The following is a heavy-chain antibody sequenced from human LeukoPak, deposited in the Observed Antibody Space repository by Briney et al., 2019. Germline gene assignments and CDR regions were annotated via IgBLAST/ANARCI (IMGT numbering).Heavy chain of an antibody. J-gene: IGHJ3*02. CDR2: ITGDGSST. D-gene: IGHD1-1*01. V-gene: IGHV3-53*01. Sequence: PGGSLRLSCAASGFAVSSKYMTWVRQAPGKGMEWVSRITGDGSSTTYADSVKGRFTISRDNSKNTLYLQMNSLRAEDTAVYYCAKDRWNDAFDIWGQGTLVTVSS. CDR3: AKDRWNDAFDI. CDR1: GFAVSSKY.